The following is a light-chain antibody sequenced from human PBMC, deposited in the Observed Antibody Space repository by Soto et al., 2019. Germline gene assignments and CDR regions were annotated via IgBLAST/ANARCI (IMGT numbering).Light chain of an antibody. CDR3: AAWDDIVNGWV. V-gene: IGLV1-44*01. CDR2: INN. Sequence: QSVLTQPPSASGAPGQWVTISCSGGSSNIAINTVNWYLQLPGTAPKLLIYINNQRPSGVSDRFSGAKSGTSASLAITGLQSEDEGDYYCAAWDDIVNGWVFGGGTKLTVL. J-gene: IGLJ3*02. CDR1: SSNIAINT.